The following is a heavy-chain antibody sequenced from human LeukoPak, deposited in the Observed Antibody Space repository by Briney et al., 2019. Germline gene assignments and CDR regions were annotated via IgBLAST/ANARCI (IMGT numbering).Heavy chain of an antibody. Sequence: SKTLSLTCTVSGDSISSGAYYWNWIRQPPGKGLEWIGYIYDSGRTYYNPSLRSRVTISLDTSKNHFSLKLSSVTAADTAVYYCARDHFYGSGSYFNALAIWGQGTLVTVSS. CDR3: ARDHFYGSGSYFNALAI. J-gene: IGHJ4*02. V-gene: IGHV4-30-4*01. CDR1: GDSISSGAYY. CDR2: IYDSGRT. D-gene: IGHD3-10*01.